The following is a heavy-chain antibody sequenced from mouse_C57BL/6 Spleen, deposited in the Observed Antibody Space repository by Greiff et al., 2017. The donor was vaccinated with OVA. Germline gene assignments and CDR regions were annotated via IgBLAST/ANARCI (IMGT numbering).Heavy chain of an antibody. V-gene: IGHV1-82*01. Sequence: VQLQQSGPELVKPGASVKISCKASGYAFSSSWMNWVKQRPGKGLEWIGRIYPGDGDTNYNGKFKGKATLTADKSSSTAYMQLSSLTSEDSAVYFCARLITTARWYFDVWGTGTTVTVSS. CDR2: IYPGDGDT. CDR3: ARLITTARWYFDV. CDR1: GYAFSSSW. J-gene: IGHJ1*03. D-gene: IGHD1-2*01.